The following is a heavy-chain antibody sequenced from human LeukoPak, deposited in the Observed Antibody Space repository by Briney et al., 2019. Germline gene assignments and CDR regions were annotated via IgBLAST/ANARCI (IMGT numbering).Heavy chain of an antibody. CDR3: AHQQLVLVSGWYSSFSGFDY. V-gene: IGHV2-5*01. D-gene: IGHD6-13*01. Sequence: SGPTLVNPTQTLTLTCTFSGSSLSTSGVGVGWFRQPPGKALEWLALIYWNDDKRYSPSLKSRLTITKDTSKNQVVLTMTNMDPVDTATYYCAHQQLVLVSGWYSSFSGFDYWGQGTLVTVSS. CDR1: GSSLSTSGVG. CDR2: IYWNDDK. J-gene: IGHJ4*02.